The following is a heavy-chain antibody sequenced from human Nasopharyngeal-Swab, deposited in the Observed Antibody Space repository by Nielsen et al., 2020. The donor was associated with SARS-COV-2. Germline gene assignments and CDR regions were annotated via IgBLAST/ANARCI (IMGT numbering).Heavy chain of an antibody. V-gene: IGHV4-4*07. CDR2: LYTSGSTTFKPPP. CDR1: GDSINNHY. Sequence: SETLSLTCTVSGDSINNHYWSWIRQPAGKGLQWIGRLYTSGSTTFKPPPNYNPSLKSRVSMSLDTSKNQLSLRLTSVTAADTAVYYCARDGGTWFDPWGQGTLVTVSS. D-gene: IGHD3-16*01. CDR3: ARDGGTWFDP. J-gene: IGHJ5*02.